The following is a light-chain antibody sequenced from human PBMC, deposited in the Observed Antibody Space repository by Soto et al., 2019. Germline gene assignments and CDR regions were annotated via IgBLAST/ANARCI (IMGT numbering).Light chain of an antibody. J-gene: IGKJ4*01. CDR3: QQYYNTPLT. CDR2: WAS. Sequence: DIVMTQTSDSLAVSLGERATINCKSSQSVLYRSNNKNYLAWYQQKPGQPPKLLIYWASTRESGVPDRFSGSGSGTDFTLTISSLQAEDVAVYYCQQYYNTPLTFGGGTKVEIK. V-gene: IGKV4-1*01. CDR1: QSVLYRSNNKNY.